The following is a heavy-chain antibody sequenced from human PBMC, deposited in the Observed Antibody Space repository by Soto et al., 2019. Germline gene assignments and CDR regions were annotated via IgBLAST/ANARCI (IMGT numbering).Heavy chain of an antibody. CDR1: GYNFAKYW. Sequence: GESLKISCKGSGYNFAKYWIGWVRQMPGKGLEWMGLIFPDDSDTSYGPSSQGQVTISVDKATDTAYLQWTSLRASDTAMYYCARVVAQSRGGPGFDYWGQGTLVTVSS. J-gene: IGHJ4*02. CDR3: ARVVAQSRGGPGFDY. V-gene: IGHV5-51*01. CDR2: IFPDDSDT. D-gene: IGHD3-10*01.